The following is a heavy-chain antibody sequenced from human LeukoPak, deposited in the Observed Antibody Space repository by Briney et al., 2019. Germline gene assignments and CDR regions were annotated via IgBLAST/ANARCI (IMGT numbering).Heavy chain of an antibody. CDR3: VRAPRPTVVTLYYFDY. V-gene: IGHV3-11*01. J-gene: IGHJ4*02. CDR2: ISSSGSTI. CDR1: GFTFSDYY. D-gene: IGHD4-23*01. Sequence: GGSLRLSCAASGFTFSDYYMSWIRQAPGKGLEWVSYISSSGSTIYYADSVKGRFTISRDNAKNSLYLQMNSLRAEDTAVYYCVRAPRPTVVTLYYFDYWGQGTLVTVSS.